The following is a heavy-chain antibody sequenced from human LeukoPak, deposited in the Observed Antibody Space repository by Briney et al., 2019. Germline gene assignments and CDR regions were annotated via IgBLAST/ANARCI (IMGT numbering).Heavy chain of an antibody. CDR2: INNDGSRT. Sequence: GGSLRLSCAASGFTFINYWMHWVRNAPGKGLGWVSDINNDGSRTSYADSVKGRFTMSRDNAKNSLYLQMNSLRAEDTAVYYCARAGGTYYGIAFDIWGQGTMVTVSS. D-gene: IGHD1-26*01. V-gene: IGHV3-74*01. CDR1: GFTFINYW. CDR3: ARAGGTYYGIAFDI. J-gene: IGHJ3*02.